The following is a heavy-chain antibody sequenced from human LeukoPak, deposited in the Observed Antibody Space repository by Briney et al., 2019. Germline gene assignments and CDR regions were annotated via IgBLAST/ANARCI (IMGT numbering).Heavy chain of an antibody. CDR3: ARELRGGSGSLGLDV. CDR2: IYTSGST. D-gene: IGHD6-19*01. J-gene: IGHJ6*04. CDR1: GGSISSGSYY. V-gene: IGHV4-61*02. Sequence: PSQTLSLTCTVSGGSISSGSYYWSWIRQPAGKGLGWIGRIYTSGSTNYNPSLKSRVTISVDTSKNQFSLKLSSVTAADTAVYYCARELRGGSGSLGLDVWGKGTTVTISS.